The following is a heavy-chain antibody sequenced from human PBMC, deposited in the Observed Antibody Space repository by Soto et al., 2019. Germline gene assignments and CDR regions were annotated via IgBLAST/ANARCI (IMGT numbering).Heavy chain of an antibody. CDR3: VRDRGYTGYDFAY. CDR2: INHDSGTI. Sequence: EVQLVESGGGLVQPGGSLRLSRAASGFTFSRYAMNWVRQAPGRGLEWVSYINHDSGTIYYADSVKGRFTISRDNANNLLSLQMNSLRAEDTAVYYCVRDRGYTGYDFAYWGQGTLVTVSS. CDR1: GFTFSRYA. V-gene: IGHV3-48*01. J-gene: IGHJ4*02. D-gene: IGHD5-12*01.